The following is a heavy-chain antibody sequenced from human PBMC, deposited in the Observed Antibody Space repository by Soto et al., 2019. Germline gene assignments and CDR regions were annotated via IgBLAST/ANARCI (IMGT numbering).Heavy chain of an antibody. V-gene: IGHV3-23*01. J-gene: IGHJ4*02. CDR3: AKDRNYPRNQFHY. Sequence: GGSLRLSCAASGFTFSTYALSWVRQAPGKGLEWVSAISANGQGIYYADSVRGRFTISRDNSKNTIFLHMDSLRAEDTAVYYWAKDRNYPRNQFHYWGQGTLVTVSS. D-gene: IGHD1-1*01. CDR1: GFTFSTYA. CDR2: ISANGQGI.